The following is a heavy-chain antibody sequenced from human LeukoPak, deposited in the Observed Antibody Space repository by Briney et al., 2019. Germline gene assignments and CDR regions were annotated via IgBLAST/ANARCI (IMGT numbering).Heavy chain of an antibody. Sequence: ASVKVSCKASGFTFASSAVQWVRQARGQRLEWMGWIVVGSGNTNYAQKFQERLTITRDMSTGTAYMELSSLRSEDTAVYYCAADFAAAGYILYWYFDLWGRGTLVTVSS. CDR3: AADFAAAGYILYWYFDL. CDR1: GFTFASSA. CDR2: IVVGSGNT. J-gene: IGHJ2*01. V-gene: IGHV1-58*01. D-gene: IGHD6-13*01.